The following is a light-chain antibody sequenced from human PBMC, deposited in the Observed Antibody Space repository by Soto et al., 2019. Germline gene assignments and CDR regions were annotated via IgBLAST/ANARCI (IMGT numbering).Light chain of an antibody. CDR1: QGIGID. J-gene: IGKJ4*01. Sequence: AIQMTQSPSSLSASVGDRVTITCRASQGIGIDLAWYQQSLGRAPKVLIYAASSLESGVPSRFSGSGSGTEFTLTISSLQPEDFATYYCLQDNNYPLTFGGGTKVEIK. V-gene: IGKV1-6*01. CDR3: LQDNNYPLT. CDR2: AAS.